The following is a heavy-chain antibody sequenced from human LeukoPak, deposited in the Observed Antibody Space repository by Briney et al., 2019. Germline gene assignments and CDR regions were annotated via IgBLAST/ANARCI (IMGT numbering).Heavy chain of an antibody. V-gene: IGHV1-2*02. CDR3: AREKIGSGYDQDLDY. D-gene: IGHD5-12*01. J-gene: IGHJ4*02. Sequence: GASVKVSCKASGYTFTGYYTHWVRQAPGQGLEWMGWINTNSGGTKYAQKFQGRVTMTRDTSISTAYMELSRLRSDDTAVYYCAREKIGSGYDQDLDYWGQGTLVTVSS. CDR2: INTNSGGT. CDR1: GYTFTGYY.